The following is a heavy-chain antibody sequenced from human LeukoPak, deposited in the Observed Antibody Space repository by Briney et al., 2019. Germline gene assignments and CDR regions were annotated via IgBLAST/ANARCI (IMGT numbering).Heavy chain of an antibody. CDR1: GYRFTSYW. J-gene: IGHJ3*02. V-gene: IGHV5-51*01. Sequence: GESLQISCKGSGYRFTSYWIGWVRQMPGKGLEWMGIIYPGDSDTTYSPSFQGQVTISADKSISTAYLQWSSLKASDTAMYYCASSLGELSLGVFDIWGQGTMVTVSS. CDR2: IYPGDSDT. CDR3: ASSLGELSLGVFDI. D-gene: IGHD3-16*02.